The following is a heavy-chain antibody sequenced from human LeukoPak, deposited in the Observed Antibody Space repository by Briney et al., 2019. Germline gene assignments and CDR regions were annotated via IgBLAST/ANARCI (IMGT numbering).Heavy chain of an antibody. CDR3: ARVDGSSLSRARFDY. D-gene: IGHD6-6*01. CDR2: ISGDGTFI. J-gene: IGHJ4*02. V-gene: IGHV3-23*01. CDR1: GFTFTTYA. Sequence: GGSLRLSCAASGFTFTTYAVNWVRQAPGKGLDRVSAISGDGTFIYYAESVKGRFTISRDSSKSTVYLQMNSLRAEDTAIYYCARVDGSSLSRARFDYWGPGTLVTVSS.